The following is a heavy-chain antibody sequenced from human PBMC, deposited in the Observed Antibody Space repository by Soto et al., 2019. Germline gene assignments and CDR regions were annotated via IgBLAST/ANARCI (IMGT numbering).Heavy chain of an antibody. D-gene: IGHD6-6*01. CDR3: ARSSLYSSSSFYYYYGMDV. Sequence: PGGSLRLSCAASGFTFSSYSMNWVRQAPGKGLEWVSYISSSSSTIYYADSVKGRFTISRDNAKNSLYLQMNSLRDEDTAVYYCARSSLYSSSSFYYYYGMDVWGQGTTVTVS. J-gene: IGHJ6*02. CDR1: GFTFSSYS. V-gene: IGHV3-48*02. CDR2: ISSSSSTI.